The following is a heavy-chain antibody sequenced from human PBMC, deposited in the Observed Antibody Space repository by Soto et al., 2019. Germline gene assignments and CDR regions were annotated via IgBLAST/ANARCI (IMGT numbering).Heavy chain of an antibody. CDR3: ARDNYYGSGSYPTCLDCTTNRRFDY. Sequence: QVQLVESGGGVVQPGRSLRLSCAASGFTFSSYAMHWVRQAPGKGLEWVAVISYDGSNKYYADSVQGRFTISRDNSKNTLYLQMNSLRAEDTAVYYCARDNYYGSGSYPTCLDCTTNRRFDYWGQGTLVTVSS. D-gene: IGHD3-10*01. CDR2: ISYDGSNK. CDR1: GFTFSSYA. J-gene: IGHJ4*02. V-gene: IGHV3-30-3*01.